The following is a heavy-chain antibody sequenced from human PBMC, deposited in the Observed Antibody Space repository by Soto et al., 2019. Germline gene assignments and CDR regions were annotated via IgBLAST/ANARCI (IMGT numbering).Heavy chain of an antibody. CDR2: ISWDGGKT. CDR1: GFTFDDYT. Sequence: EVQLVESGGVVVQPGGSLRLSCAASGFTFDDYTMHWVRRAPGKSLEWVSLISWDGGKTYYADSVKGRFTISRDNSKNSLHLQMNSLTTEDSASYYCAKDRAAVTGAYYYYAMDVWGQGTTVTVSS. V-gene: IGHV3-43*01. D-gene: IGHD6-19*01. CDR3: AKDRAAVTGAYYYYAMDV. J-gene: IGHJ6*02.